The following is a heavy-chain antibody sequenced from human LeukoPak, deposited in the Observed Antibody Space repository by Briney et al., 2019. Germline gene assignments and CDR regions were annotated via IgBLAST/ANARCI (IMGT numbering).Heavy chain of an antibody. CDR3: ANLWEMGY. CDR1: GFSYSDYW. D-gene: IGHD5-24*01. V-gene: IGHV3-7*01. Sequence: GGPLRLSCAASGFSYSDYWMSWVRQAPGKGLEWVANIKPDGSEKYYVDSVKGRYTISRDNSRNSLYLQMDNLGAENSAVYYCANLWEMGYWGQGTLVTV. CDR2: IKPDGSEK. J-gene: IGHJ4*02.